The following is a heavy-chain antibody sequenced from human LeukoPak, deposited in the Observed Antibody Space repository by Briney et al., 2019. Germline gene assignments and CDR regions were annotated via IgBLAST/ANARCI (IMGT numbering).Heavy chain of an antibody. D-gene: IGHD4-17*01. CDR1: GYSISSGYY. J-gene: IGHJ4*02. CDR3: ARVLMTTGDY. V-gene: IGHV4-38-2*02. CDR2: IYHSGST. Sequence: PSETLSLTCTVSGYSISSGYYWGWIRQPPGKGLEWIGSIYHSGSTYYNPSLKSRVTISVDTSKNQFSLKLSSVTAAATAVYYCARVLMTTGDYWGQGTLVTVSS.